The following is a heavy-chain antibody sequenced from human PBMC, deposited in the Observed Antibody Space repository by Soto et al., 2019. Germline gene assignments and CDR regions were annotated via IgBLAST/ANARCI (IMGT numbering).Heavy chain of an antibody. CDR1: GGSFTGYY. V-gene: IGHV4-34*01. CDR2: INHSGST. CDR3: ARPRPTRGALDY. Sequence: QVRLQQWGAGLLKSSETLSLTCAVFGGSFTGYYWSWIRQPPGKGLEWIGEINHSGSTNYNPSLKSRVIISADMSTNQFSLKLTSVTAADTAVYYCARPRPTRGALDYWGQGTLVTVSS. D-gene: IGHD2-15*01. J-gene: IGHJ4*02.